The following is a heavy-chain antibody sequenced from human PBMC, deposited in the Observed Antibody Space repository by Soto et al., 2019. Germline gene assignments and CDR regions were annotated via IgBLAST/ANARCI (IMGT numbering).Heavy chain of an antibody. Sequence: QVQLQESGPGLVKPSETLSLTCTVSGGSISSYYWSWIRQPPGKGLEWIGYIYYRGSTNYNPSLKRRVNIQVDTSKHQFSLKLSSVTAADTAVYYCARLYDYGGNSGGNGMDVWGQGTTVTVSS. D-gene: IGHD4-17*01. CDR1: GGSISSYY. CDR2: IYYRGST. V-gene: IGHV4-59*01. CDR3: ARLYDYGGNSGGNGMDV. J-gene: IGHJ6*02.